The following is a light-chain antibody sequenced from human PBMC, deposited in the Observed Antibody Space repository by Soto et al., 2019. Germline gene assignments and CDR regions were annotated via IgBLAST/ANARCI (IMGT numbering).Light chain of an antibody. CDR1: QSISSRH. CDR3: QQRSNWTLT. V-gene: IGKV3-11*01. J-gene: IGKJ4*01. Sequence: EIVLTQSPATLSLSPGERATLSCRASQSISSRHLAWYQQKPGQAPRLLIYDASNRATGIPPRFSGSGSGTDFTLTISSLEPEDFAVYYCQQRSNWTLTFGGGTKVDIK. CDR2: DAS.